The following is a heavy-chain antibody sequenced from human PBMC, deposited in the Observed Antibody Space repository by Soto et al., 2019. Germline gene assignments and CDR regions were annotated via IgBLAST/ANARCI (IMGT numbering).Heavy chain of an antibody. CDR3: ATRPPGERYFGVFDW. V-gene: IGHV4-61*01. Sequence: SETLSLTCTVSGGSVSSATYYWSWIRQPPGRGLEWIGNIYHSGSTNYNPSLKSRVIILGDKSKNQFSLKLSSVTAEDTAVYYCATRPPGERYFGVFDWWGQGTLVTVSS. CDR2: IYHSGST. J-gene: IGHJ4*02. D-gene: IGHD3-3*01. CDR1: GGSVSSATYY.